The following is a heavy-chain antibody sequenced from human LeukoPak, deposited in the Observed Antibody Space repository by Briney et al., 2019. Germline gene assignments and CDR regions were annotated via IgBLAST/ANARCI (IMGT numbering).Heavy chain of an antibody. CDR3: ARVTQYSSSWYSY. J-gene: IGHJ4*02. D-gene: IGHD6-13*01. CDR1: GYTFTGYY. Sequence: ASVKVSCKASGYTFTGYYMHWVRQAPGQGLEWMGWINPNSGGTNYAQKFQGRVTMTRDTSISTAYMELSRLRSDDTAVYYCARVTQYSSSWYSYWGQGTLVTVSS. CDR2: INPNSGGT. V-gene: IGHV1-2*02.